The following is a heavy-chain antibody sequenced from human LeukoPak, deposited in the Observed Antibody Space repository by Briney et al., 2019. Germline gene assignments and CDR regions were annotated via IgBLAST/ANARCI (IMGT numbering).Heavy chain of an antibody. Sequence: SQTLSLTCTVSGGSISSGGYYWSWIRQHPGKGLEWIGYIYYSGSTYYNPSLKTRVSISFNTSKNQFSLNLSSVTAADTALYYCARGHQQLVSPFDPWGQGTLVTVSS. CDR3: ARGHQQLVSPFDP. V-gene: IGHV4-31*03. J-gene: IGHJ5*02. CDR2: IYYSGST. CDR1: GGSISSGGYY. D-gene: IGHD6-13*01.